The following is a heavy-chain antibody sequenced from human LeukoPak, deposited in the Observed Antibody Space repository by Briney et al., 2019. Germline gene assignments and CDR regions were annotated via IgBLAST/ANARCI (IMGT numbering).Heavy chain of an antibody. V-gene: IGHV3-30*18. CDR3: AKDAQYYYGSGSYYFDY. D-gene: IGHD3-10*01. J-gene: IGHJ4*02. Sequence: GGSLRLSCAASGFTFSTYGMHWVRQAPGKGLEWVAVISYDGTIKYYGDSVTGRFTISRDNSKNTLHLQMNSLRAEDTAVYYCAKDAQYYYGSGSYYFDYWGRGTLVTVSS. CDR1: GFTFSTYG. CDR2: ISYDGTIK.